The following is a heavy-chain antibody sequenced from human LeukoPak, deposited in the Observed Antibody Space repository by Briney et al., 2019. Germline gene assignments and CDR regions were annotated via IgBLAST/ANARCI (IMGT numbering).Heavy chain of an antibody. Sequence: GASVKVSCKASGYTFTSYDINWVRQATGQGLEWMGWMNPNSGNTGYAQKFQGRVTITRNTSISTAYMELSSLRSEDTAVYYCARDPGVVVAAKDAFDIWGQGTMVTVSS. D-gene: IGHD2-15*01. CDR1: GYTFTSYD. CDR3: ARDPGVVVAAKDAFDI. CDR2: MNPNSGNT. J-gene: IGHJ3*02. V-gene: IGHV1-8*03.